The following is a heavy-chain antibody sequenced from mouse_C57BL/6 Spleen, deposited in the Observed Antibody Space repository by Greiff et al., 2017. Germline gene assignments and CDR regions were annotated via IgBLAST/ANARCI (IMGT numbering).Heavy chain of an antibody. CDR1: GYTFTSYW. D-gene: IGHD2-4*01. Sequence: VQLQQPGAELVKPGASVKLSCKASGYTFTSYWMHWVKQRPGQGLEWIGMIHPNSGSTNYNEKFKSKATLTVDKSSSTAYMQLSSLTSEDSAVYYCARMGYYDYAYYFDYWGQGTTLTVSS. V-gene: IGHV1-64*01. CDR3: ARMGYYDYAYYFDY. J-gene: IGHJ2*01. CDR2: IHPNSGST.